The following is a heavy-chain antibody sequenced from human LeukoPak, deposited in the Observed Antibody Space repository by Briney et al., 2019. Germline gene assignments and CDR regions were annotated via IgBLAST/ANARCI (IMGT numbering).Heavy chain of an antibody. CDR2: VYSGGNT. Sequence: GGSLRLSCAASGFTVRDNYMSWVRQAPGKGLEWVSLVYSGGNTFYPDSVRGRFTISRDDSKNTLSLQMNSLRAEDTAVYYCARAVTTGYFDLWGRGTLVTVSS. D-gene: IGHD4-11*01. CDR1: GFTVRDNY. CDR3: ARAVTTGYFDL. V-gene: IGHV3-66*01. J-gene: IGHJ2*01.